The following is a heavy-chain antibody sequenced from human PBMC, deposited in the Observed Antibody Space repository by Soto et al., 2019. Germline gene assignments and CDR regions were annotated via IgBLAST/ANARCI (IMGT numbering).Heavy chain of an antibody. D-gene: IGHD3-16*01. V-gene: IGHV3-33*01. CDR2: IWYDGNNE. Sequence: QMQLVESGGGVVQPGRSLRLSCAASGFTFSSSGMQWVRQAPGKGLEWVAVIWYDGNNEYYADSVEGRFTISRDNSKNTLYLQTNSLRAEDTAVYYCARGSGHNYYYMDVWGKGTTVTVSS. J-gene: IGHJ6*03. CDR1: GFTFSSSG. CDR3: ARGSGHNYYYMDV.